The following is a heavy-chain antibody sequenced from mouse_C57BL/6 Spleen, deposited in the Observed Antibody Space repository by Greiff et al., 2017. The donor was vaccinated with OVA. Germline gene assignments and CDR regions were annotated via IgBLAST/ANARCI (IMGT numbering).Heavy chain of an antibody. J-gene: IGHJ4*01. Sequence: EVKLVESEGGLVQPGSSMKLSCTASGFTFSDYYMAWVRQVPEKGLEWVANINYDGSSTYYLDSLKSRFIISRDNAKNILYLQMSSLKSEDTATYYCARYLYYYAMDYWGQGTSVTVSS. CDR2: INYDGSST. CDR1: GFTFSDYY. V-gene: IGHV5-16*01. CDR3: ARYLYYYAMDY.